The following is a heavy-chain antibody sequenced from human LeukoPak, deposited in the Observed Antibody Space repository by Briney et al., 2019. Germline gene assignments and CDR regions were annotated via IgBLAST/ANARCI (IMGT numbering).Heavy chain of an antibody. D-gene: IGHD4-17*01. CDR2: ISGSGGST. J-gene: IGHJ3*02. Sequence: PGGSLRLSCAASGFTFSSYAMSWVRQAPGKGLEWVSAISGSGGSTYYADSVKGWFTISRDNSKNTLYLQMNSLRAEDTAVYYCAKGRDYGDTKDAFDIWGQGTMVTVSS. CDR3: AKGRDYGDTKDAFDI. V-gene: IGHV3-23*01. CDR1: GFTFSSYA.